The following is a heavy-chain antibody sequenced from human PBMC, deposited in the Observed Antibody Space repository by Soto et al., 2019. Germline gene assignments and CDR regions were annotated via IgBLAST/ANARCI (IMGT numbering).Heavy chain of an antibody. D-gene: IGHD2-15*01. CDR2: IIPILGIA. CDR1: GGTFSSYT. J-gene: IGHJ5*02. Sequence: ASVKVSCKASGGTFSSYTISWVRQAPGQGLEWMGRIIPILGIANYAQKFQGRVTITADKSTSTAYMELSSLRSEDTAVYYCARDQRVAETNWFDPWGQGTLVTVSS. CDR3: ARDQRVAETNWFDP. V-gene: IGHV1-69*04.